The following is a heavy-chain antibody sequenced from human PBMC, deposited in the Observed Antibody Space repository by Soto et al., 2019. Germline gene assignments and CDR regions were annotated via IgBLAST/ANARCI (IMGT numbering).Heavy chain of an antibody. Sequence: EVQLVETGGGLIQPGGSLRLSCAASGLTVSSNYMNWVRQAPGKGLEWVSVLYSGGSTHYAGSVKGRFIISRDNSKNTLYLQMNGLGVEDTAVYYCARDRPGDEGDGFDIWGHGTMVTVSS. CDR2: LYSGGST. CDR3: ARDRPGDEGDGFDI. D-gene: IGHD3-10*01. J-gene: IGHJ3*02. V-gene: IGHV3-53*02. CDR1: GLTVSSNY.